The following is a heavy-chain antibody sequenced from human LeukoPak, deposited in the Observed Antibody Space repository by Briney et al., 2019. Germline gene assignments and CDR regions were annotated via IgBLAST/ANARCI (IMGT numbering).Heavy chain of an antibody. V-gene: IGHV3-21*01. D-gene: IGHD3-22*01. CDR3: ARKRENYYDSSGYYPPDY. Sequence: GGSLRLSCAASGFTFSSYSMNWVRRAPGKGLEWVSSISSSSSYIYYAGSVKGRFTISRDNAKNSLYLQMNSLRAEDTAVYYCARKRENYYDSSGYYPPDYWGQGTLVTVSS. CDR2: ISSSSSYI. CDR1: GFTFSSYS. J-gene: IGHJ4*02.